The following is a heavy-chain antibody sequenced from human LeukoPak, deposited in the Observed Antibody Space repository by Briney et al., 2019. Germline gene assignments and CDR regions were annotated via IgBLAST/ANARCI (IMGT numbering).Heavy chain of an antibody. CDR2: INHSGST. D-gene: IGHD6-13*01. V-gene: IGHV4-34*01. J-gene: IGHJ3*02. CDR1: GGSFSGYY. CDR3: ARDQGIAAAGNDAFDI. Sequence: SETLSLTCAVYGGSFSGYYWSWIRQPPGKGLEWIGEINHSGSTNYNPSLKSRVTISVDTSKNQLSLKLSSVTAADTAVYYCARDQGIAAAGNDAFDIWGQGTMVTVSS.